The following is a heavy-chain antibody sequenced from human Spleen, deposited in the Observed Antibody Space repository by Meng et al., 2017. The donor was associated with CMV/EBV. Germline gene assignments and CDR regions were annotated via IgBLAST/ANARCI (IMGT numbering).Heavy chain of an antibody. D-gene: IGHD5-12*01. CDR3: ARAEFSGYGRYKWFDP. J-gene: IGHJ5*02. V-gene: IGHV1-2*02. CDR1: GYTFTGYY. Sequence: ASVKVSCKASGYTFTGYYIHWVRQAPGQGLEWMGWIDPHTGGTNYAQKFQGRVTMTRDTSISTAYMELSSLRSDDTAVYYCARAEFSGYGRYKWFDPWGQGTLVTVSS. CDR2: IDPHTGGT.